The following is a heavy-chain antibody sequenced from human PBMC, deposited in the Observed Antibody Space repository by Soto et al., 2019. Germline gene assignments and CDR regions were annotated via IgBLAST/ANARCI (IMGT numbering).Heavy chain of an antibody. V-gene: IGHV1-69*02. CDR3: ARFPQTAIVGAAYFDY. D-gene: IGHD1-26*01. CDR1: GGTFSSYI. J-gene: IGHJ4*02. CDR2: IIPILGIA. Sequence: QVQLVQSGAEVKKPGSSVKVSCKASGGTFSSYIISWVRQAPGQGLEWMGRIIPILGIANYAQKFQGRVTITADKSTSTAYMEPSSLSSGDTAVYYCARFPQTAIVGAAYFDYWGQGTLVTVSS.